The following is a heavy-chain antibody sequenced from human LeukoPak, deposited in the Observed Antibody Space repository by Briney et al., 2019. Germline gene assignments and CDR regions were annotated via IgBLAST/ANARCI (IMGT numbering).Heavy chain of an antibody. V-gene: IGHV1-69*01. Sequence: SVKVSCKASGGTFSSNAISLVRQAPGQGLEWMGGIIPIFGTANYAQKFQGRVTITADESTSTAYMELSSLRSEDTAVYYCARAPSKRPFGALTWGIWGQGTMVTVSS. CDR3: ARAPSKRPFGALTWGI. J-gene: IGHJ3*02. D-gene: IGHD1-26*01. CDR1: GGTFSSNA. CDR2: IIPIFGTA.